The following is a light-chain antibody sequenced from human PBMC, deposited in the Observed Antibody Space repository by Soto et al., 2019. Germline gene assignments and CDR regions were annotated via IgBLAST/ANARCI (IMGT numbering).Light chain of an antibody. V-gene: IGKV1-27*01. J-gene: IGKJ3*01. CDR3: QKYNSAPFT. CDR2: AAS. Sequence: DIQITQPPSSLSASVGDRVTITCRARQSITNYLAWYQQKPGKVPMLLIYAASTLQSGVPSRFSGSGSRTDFTLTISSLQPEDVATYYCQKYNSAPFTCGPGTKVDIK. CDR1: QSITNY.